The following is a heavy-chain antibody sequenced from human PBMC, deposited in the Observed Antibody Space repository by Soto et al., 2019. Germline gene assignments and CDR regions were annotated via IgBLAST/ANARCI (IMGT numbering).Heavy chain of an antibody. CDR2: ISYSGST. Sequence: QVQLQESGPGLVKPSQTLSLTCTVSGGSITSGGYYWSWIRQHPGKGLEWIGYISYSGSTQYNPSLKSRVTISVDTSKNHFSLKLSSVTAADTAVYYCARGYSSSWPEDWGQGTLVTVSS. J-gene: IGHJ4*02. V-gene: IGHV4-31*03. D-gene: IGHD6-13*01. CDR3: ARGYSSSWPED. CDR1: GGSITSGGYY.